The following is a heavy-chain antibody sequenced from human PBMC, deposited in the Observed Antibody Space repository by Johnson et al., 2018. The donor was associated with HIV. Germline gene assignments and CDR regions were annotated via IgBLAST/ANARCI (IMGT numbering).Heavy chain of an antibody. J-gene: IGHJ3*02. CDR3: AKGRTCDDYSGDSPWYAFDI. CDR2: ISWNSGSI. D-gene: IGHD2-15*01. V-gene: IGHV3-9*01. CDR1: GFTFDDYA. Sequence: VQLVESGGGLVQPGRSLRLSCAASGFTFDDYAMHWVRQAPGKGLEWVSGISWNSGSIGYADSVKGRFTISRDNAKNSLYLQMNSMRGEDTALYYCAKGRTCDDYSGDSPWYAFDIWGQGTMVTVSS.